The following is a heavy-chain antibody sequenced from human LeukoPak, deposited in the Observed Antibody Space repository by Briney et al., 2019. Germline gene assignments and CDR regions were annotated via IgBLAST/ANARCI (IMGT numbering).Heavy chain of an antibody. J-gene: IGHJ3*02. CDR2: IYHSGST. CDR1: GGSISSYY. Sequence: KPSETLSLTCTVSGGSISSYYWGWIRQPPGKGLEWIGSIYHSGSTYYNPSLKSRVTIAVETSKNQFSLKLSSVTAADKAVYYCARSCRILDIVATIRARLGGNGFDIWSQGTMVTVSS. D-gene: IGHD5-12*01. V-gene: IGHV4-39*07. CDR3: ARSCRILDIVATIRARLGGNGFDI.